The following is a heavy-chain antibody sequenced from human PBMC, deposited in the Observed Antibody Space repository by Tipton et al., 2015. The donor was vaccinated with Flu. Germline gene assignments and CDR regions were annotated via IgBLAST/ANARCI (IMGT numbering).Heavy chain of an antibody. J-gene: IGHJ4*02. CDR3: ASAKGSSSSYFDY. CDR2: IRYDGSNK. CDR1: GFTFSSYG. Sequence: SLRLSCAASGFTFSSYGMHWVRQAPGKGLEWVAFIRYDGSNKYYADSVKGRFTISRDNSKNTLYLQMNSLRAEDTAVYYCASAKGSSSSYFDYWDQGTLVTVSS. V-gene: IGHV3-30*02. D-gene: IGHD6-6*01.